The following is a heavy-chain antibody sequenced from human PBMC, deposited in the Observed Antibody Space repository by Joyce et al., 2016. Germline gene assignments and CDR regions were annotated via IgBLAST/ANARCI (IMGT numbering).Heavy chain of an antibody. D-gene: IGHD3-16*02. V-gene: IGHV3-48*04. J-gene: IGHJ4*02. Sequence: EVQLVESGGGLVQPGGSLRISCAASGFTFSIYSMNWVRQAPGKGLEWVSYISSSSSTIYYADSVKGRFTISRDNAKNSLYLQMNSLRAEDTAVYYCARGHYDYVWGSYRYYFDYWGQGTLVTVSS. CDR2: ISSSSSTI. CDR3: ARGHYDYVWGSYRYYFDY. CDR1: GFTFSIYS.